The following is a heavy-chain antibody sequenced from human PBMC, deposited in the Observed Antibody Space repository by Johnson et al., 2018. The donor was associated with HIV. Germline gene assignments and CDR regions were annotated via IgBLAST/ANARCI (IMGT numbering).Heavy chain of an antibody. D-gene: IGHD2-15*01. CDR2: IKNDGNEK. CDR1: GFSFSSYW. V-gene: IGHV3-7*05. J-gene: IGHJ3*02. CDR3: ARLRSGNRAFDI. Sequence: MLLVESGGGLVQPGGSLRLSCAASGFSFSSYWMSWVRQAPGKGLQWVANIKNDGNEKYSVDSVKGRFSIARDNAKNSLHLQMKSLRAEDTAVYYCARLRSGNRAFDIWGQGTMVTVSS.